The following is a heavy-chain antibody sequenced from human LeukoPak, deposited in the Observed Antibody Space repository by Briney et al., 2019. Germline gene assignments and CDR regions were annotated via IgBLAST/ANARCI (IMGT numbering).Heavy chain of an antibody. CDR1: EYSFTNYW. V-gene: IGHV5-51*01. CDR3: ARIMGSSWYLGFDY. CDR2: IYPGDSDT. D-gene: IGHD6-13*01. J-gene: IGHJ4*02. Sequence: SGESLKISCKGSEYSFTNYWIGWVRQMPGKGLELMGLIYPGDSDTRYSPSFQGQVTISADKSISTAYLQWSSLKASDTAMYYCARIMGSSWYLGFDYWGQGTLVTVSS.